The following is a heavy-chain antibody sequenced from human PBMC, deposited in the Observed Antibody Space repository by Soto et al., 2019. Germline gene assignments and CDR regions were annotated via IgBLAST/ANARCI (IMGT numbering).Heavy chain of an antibody. Sequence: QLQLRESGPGLVKPSETLSLTCTVSGGSISGGVGGLYYWSWIRQPPGKGLEWIGYIYDSGSTYSIPPPRCRVTISVDTTKYQFSLRLSSVTAADTAVYYCAREVIPLTTDWYFDLWGRGTLVTVSS. J-gene: IGHJ2*01. CDR2: IYDSGST. D-gene: IGHD4-17*01. V-gene: IGHV4-30-4*01. CDR3: AREVIPLTTDWYFDL. CDR1: GGSISGGVGGLYY.